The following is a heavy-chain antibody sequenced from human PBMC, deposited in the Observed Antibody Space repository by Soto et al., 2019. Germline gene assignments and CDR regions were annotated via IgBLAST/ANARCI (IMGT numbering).Heavy chain of an antibody. CDR3: ARVDHRGYFAILTDY. V-gene: IGHV4-31*03. D-gene: IGHD3-9*01. CDR1: GDSLSIGGHY. Sequence: PSETLSLTCTVSGDSLSIGGHYWGWFRQHPGKGLEWIGHIYDSVNTYYSPSLRSRVTISADMSKNQFSLNLRSVTAADTAVYYCARVDHRGYFAILTDYWGQGTLVTVSS. CDR2: IYDSVNT. J-gene: IGHJ4*02.